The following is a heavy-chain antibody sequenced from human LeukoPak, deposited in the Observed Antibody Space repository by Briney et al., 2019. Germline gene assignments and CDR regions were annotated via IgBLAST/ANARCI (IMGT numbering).Heavy chain of an antibody. J-gene: IGHJ4*02. V-gene: IGHV3-30*18. CDR1: GFTFSRYN. CDR2: MSSVGSEK. CDR3: AKEDYDSSGYYEGY. Sequence: GGSLRLSCAASGFTFSRYNMHWVRQAPGKGLEWVAVMSSVGSEKYYGDSVKGRFTISRDNSKNTVYLQMNSLRVEDTAVYYCAKEDYDSSGYYEGYWGQGTLVTLST. D-gene: IGHD3-22*01.